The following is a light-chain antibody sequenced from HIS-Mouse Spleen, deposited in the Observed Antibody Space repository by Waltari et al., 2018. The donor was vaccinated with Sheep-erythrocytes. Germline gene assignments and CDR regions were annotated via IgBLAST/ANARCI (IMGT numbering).Light chain of an antibody. V-gene: IGLV2-23*01. CDR3: CSYAGSSTPWV. CDR1: SSDVGSYNL. CDR2: EGS. J-gene: IGLJ3*02. Sequence: QSALTQPASVSGSPGQSTTISCTGTSSDVGSYNLVSSYQQHPGKAPKLLIYEGSKRPSGVSNRFSGSKSGNTASLTISGLQAEDEADYYCCSYAGSSTPWVFGGGTKLTVL.